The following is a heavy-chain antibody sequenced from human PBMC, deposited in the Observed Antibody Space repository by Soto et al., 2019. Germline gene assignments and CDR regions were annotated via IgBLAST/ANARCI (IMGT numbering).Heavy chain of an antibody. CDR2: IYTSGST. D-gene: IGHD7-27*01. J-gene: IGHJ6*02. CDR1: GGSISSYY. V-gene: IGHV4-4*07. Sequence: QVQLQESGPGLVKPSETLSLTCTVSGGSISSYYWSWIRQPAGKGLEWIGRIYTSGSTNYNPSLTSRVTMSVDTSKNQFSLKLSSVTAADTAVYYCAREPPKLGYYGMDVWGQGTTVTVSS. CDR3: AREPPKLGYYGMDV.